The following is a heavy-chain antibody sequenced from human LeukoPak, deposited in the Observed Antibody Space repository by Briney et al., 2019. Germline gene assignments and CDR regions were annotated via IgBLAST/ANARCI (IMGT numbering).Heavy chain of an antibody. J-gene: IGHJ4*02. Sequence: LSLTCAVYGGSFSGYYWSWIRQPPGKGLEWISYIDTSGTTTYYADSVRGRFTVSRDNTKNSLYLQMNSLRAEDTAVYYCARFTMIRGVNDYWGQGTLVTVSS. CDR2: IDTSGTTT. CDR1: GGSFSGYY. CDR3: ARFTMIRGVNDY. D-gene: IGHD3-22*01. V-gene: IGHV3-11*04.